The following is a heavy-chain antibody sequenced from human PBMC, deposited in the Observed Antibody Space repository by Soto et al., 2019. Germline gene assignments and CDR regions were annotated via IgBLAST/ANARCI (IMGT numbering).Heavy chain of an antibody. J-gene: IGHJ6*02. D-gene: IGHD5-18*01. CDR1: GGSISSGGYY. CDR3: ARSGDTAMDYYYYGMDV. Sequence: SETLSLTCTVSGGSISSGGYYWSWIRQHPGKGLEWIGYIYYSGSTYYNPSLKSRVTISVDTSKNQFSLKLSSVTAADTAVYYCARSGDTAMDYYYYGMDVWGQGTTVTVSS. V-gene: IGHV4-31*03. CDR2: IYYSGST.